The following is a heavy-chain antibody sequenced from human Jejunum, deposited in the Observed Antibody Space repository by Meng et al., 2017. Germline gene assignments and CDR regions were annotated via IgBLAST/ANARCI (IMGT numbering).Heavy chain of an antibody. CDR3: ARVAYSDSISYYFDL. CDR1: GGSISSGGYY. D-gene: IGHD3-22*01. J-gene: IGHJ4*02. CDR2: IYYSGST. Sequence: LRLSCTVSGGSISSGGYYWTWIRQHPGEGLEWIGYIYYSGSTSYNPSLKSLVTISVDTSKNQFSLKLSSVTAADTAVYYCARVAYSDSISYYFDLWGQGTLVTVSS. V-gene: IGHV4-31*01.